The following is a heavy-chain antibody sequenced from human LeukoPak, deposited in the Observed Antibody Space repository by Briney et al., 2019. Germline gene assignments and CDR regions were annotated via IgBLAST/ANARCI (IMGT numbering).Heavy chain of an antibody. D-gene: IGHD6-19*01. J-gene: IGHJ3*02. CDR2: IYYSGST. Sequence: PSETLSLTCTVSGGSISSYYWSWIRQPPGKGLEWIGCIYYSGSTNYNPSLKSRVTISVDTSKNQFSLKLSSVTAADTAVYYCARETGYSSGWYGAFDIWGQGTMVTVSS. V-gene: IGHV4-59*01. CDR1: GGSISSYY. CDR3: ARETGYSSGWYGAFDI.